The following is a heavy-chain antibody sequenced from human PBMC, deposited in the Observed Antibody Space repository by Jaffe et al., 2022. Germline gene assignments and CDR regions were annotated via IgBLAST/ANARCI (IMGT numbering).Heavy chain of an antibody. D-gene: IGHD3-10*01. Sequence: EVQLVESGGGLVQPGRSLRLSCAASGFTFDDYAMHWVRQAPGKGLEWVSGISWNSGSIGYADSVKGRFTISRDNAKNSLYLQMNSLRAEDTALYYCAKGILDYYGSGSNYYFDYWGQGTLVTVSS. V-gene: IGHV3-9*01. CDR3: AKGILDYYGSGSNYYFDY. J-gene: IGHJ4*02. CDR1: GFTFDDYA. CDR2: ISWNSGSI.